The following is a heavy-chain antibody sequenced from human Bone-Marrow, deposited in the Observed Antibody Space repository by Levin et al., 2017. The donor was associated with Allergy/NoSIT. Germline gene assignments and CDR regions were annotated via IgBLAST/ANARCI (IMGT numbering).Heavy chain of an antibody. J-gene: IGHJ6*02. V-gene: IGHV4-59*01. Sequence: ASETLSLTCTVSGGSISSEYWSWIRQSPGKGLEWLGFIYYSGSTKYNPSLKSPITISVDTSRTRFSLTLKSVTAADTAVYYCARLQDYTSGYGAQYFDVWGQGAKVTVSS. CDR1: GGSISSEY. CDR2: IYYSGST. D-gene: IGHD3-22*01. CDR3: ARLQDYTSGYGAQYFDV.